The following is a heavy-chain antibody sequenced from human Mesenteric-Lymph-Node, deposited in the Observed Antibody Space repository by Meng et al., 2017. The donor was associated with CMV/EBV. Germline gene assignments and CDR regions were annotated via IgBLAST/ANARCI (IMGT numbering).Heavy chain of an antibody. CDR1: GDSLSGYY. CDR3: ARLFRWSYMYFFDY. D-gene: IGHD3-10*01. V-gene: IGHV4-34*01. J-gene: IGHJ4*02. Sequence: GYGDSLSGYYWSWVRQSPGKGLEWIGEINHSGSTNYNPSLKSRVTMSVDTSKNHFSLKVTSVTAADTAVNYCARLFRWSYMYFFDYWGQGALVTVSS. CDR2: INHSGST.